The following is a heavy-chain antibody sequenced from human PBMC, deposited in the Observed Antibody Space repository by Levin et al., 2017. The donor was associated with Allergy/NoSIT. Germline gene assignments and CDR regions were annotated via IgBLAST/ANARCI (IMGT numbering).Heavy chain of an antibody. CDR1: GYNFTNYG. V-gene: IGHV1-18*01. J-gene: IGHJ6*03. CDR2: ISAYNGNT. D-gene: IGHD3-3*01. Sequence: GGSLRLSCKASGYNFTNYGISWVRQAPGQGLEWMGWISAYNGNTNYAQKFQGRVTMTIQTSTNTAYMELRSLRSDDTAVYYCARVGIDFWGVYQKSWGYMDVWVQGTTVTVSS. CDR3: ARVGIDFWGVYQKSWGYMDV.